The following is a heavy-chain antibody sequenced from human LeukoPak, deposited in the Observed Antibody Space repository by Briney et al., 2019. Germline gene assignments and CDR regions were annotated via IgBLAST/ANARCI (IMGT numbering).Heavy chain of an antibody. CDR3: ARDRSIVGAPYFDY. V-gene: IGHV3-74*01. J-gene: IGHJ4*02. CDR2: INSDGSST. D-gene: IGHD1-26*01. CDR1: GFTFSSYW. Sequence: GGSLRLSCAASGFTFSSYWMHWVRHAPGKGLGWVSRINSDGSSTSYADSVKGRFTISRDNAKNTLYLQMNSLRAEDTAVYYCARDRSIVGAPYFDYWGQGTLVTVSS.